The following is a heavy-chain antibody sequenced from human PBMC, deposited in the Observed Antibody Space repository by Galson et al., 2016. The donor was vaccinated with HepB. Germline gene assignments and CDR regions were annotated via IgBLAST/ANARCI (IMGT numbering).Heavy chain of an antibody. D-gene: IGHD6-13*01. Sequence: SLRLSCAASGFTFNNYAMHWVRQAPGKGLEWVAVIWFDGSNTFYADSVRGRFTISRDNGKKSLYLQMNSLRLEDAAVYYCARVPSSSWFSPWYFDLWGRGTLVTVSS. CDR3: ARVPSSSWFSPWYFDL. V-gene: IGHV3-30*04. CDR2: IWFDGSNT. CDR1: GFTFNNYA. J-gene: IGHJ2*01.